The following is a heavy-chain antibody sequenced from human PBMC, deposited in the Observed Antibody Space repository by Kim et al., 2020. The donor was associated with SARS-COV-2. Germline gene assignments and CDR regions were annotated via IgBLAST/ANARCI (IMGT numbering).Heavy chain of an antibody. Sequence: GGSLRLSCAASGFTFSSYAMSWVRQAPGKGLEWVSAISGSGGSTYYADSVKGRFTISRDNSKNTLYLQMNSLRAEDTAVYYCARGYTDDWEYYFDYWGQGTLVTVSS. D-gene: IGHD6-13*01. CDR1: GFTFSSYA. CDR3: ARGYTDDWEYYFDY. J-gene: IGHJ4*02. CDR2: ISGSGGST. V-gene: IGHV3-23*01.